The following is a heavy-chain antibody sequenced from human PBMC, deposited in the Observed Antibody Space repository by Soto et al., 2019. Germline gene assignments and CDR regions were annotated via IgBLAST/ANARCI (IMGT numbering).Heavy chain of an antibody. CDR1: GGSVSSGSYY. D-gene: IGHD2-15*01. CDR3: ARDLDYCSGASCYSLGYFAY. J-gene: IGHJ4*02. CDR2: IYYRGST. V-gene: IGHV4-61*01. Sequence: SETLSLTCTVSGGSVSSGSYYWSWIRQPPGKGLEWIGYIYYRGSTNYNPSLKSRVTISVDTSKNQFSLKLSSVTAADTAVYYCARDLDYCSGASCYSLGYFAYWGQGTLVTVSS.